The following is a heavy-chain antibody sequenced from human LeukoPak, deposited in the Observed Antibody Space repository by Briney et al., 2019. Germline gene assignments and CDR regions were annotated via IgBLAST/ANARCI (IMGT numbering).Heavy chain of an antibody. D-gene: IGHD3-22*01. J-gene: IGHJ4*02. V-gene: IGHV3-30*19. Sequence: GGSLRLSCAASGFTFSSYGMHWVRQAPGKGLEWVAVISYDGSNKYYADSVKGRFTISRDNSKNTLYLQMNSLRAEDTAVYYCARDQIRITMIVVVLGYFDYWGQGTLVTVSS. CDR3: ARDQIRITMIVVVLGYFDY. CDR2: ISYDGSNK. CDR1: GFTFSSYG.